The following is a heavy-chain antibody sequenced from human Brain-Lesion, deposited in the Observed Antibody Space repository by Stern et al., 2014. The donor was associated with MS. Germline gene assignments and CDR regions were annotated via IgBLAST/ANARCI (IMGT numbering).Heavy chain of an antibody. CDR1: GGSISSGGYY. V-gene: IGHV4-61*02. CDR3: ARGRVVPGFQYYATDV. Sequence: VQLVESGPGLVKPSQTLSLSCTVSGGSISSGGYYWSWIRQPAGKGPEWIGRIFNSGSPSYTPSLKSGVTISIDTSKNQFSLRLNSMTAADTAVYYCARGRVVPGFQYYATDVWGQGTTVIVSS. CDR2: IFNSGSP. D-gene: IGHD2-2*01. J-gene: IGHJ6*02.